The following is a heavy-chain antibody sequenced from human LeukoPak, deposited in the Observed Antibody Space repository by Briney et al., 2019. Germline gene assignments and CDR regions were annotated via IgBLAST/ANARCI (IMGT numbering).Heavy chain of an antibody. CDR3: ARGGSYGFNSYFDY. Sequence: PSETLSLTCTVSGGSISSYYWSWIRQPPGKGLEWIGYIYYSGSTNYNPSLKSRVTISVDTSKNQFSLKLSSVTAADTAVYYCARGGSYGFNSYFDYWGQGTLVTVSS. J-gene: IGHJ4*02. D-gene: IGHD5-18*01. V-gene: IGHV4-59*01. CDR2: IYYSGST. CDR1: GGSISSYY.